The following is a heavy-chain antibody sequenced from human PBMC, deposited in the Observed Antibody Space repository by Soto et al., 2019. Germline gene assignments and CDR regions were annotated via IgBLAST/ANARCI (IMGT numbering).Heavy chain of an antibody. CDR1: GLTFSSYA. V-gene: IGHV3-23*01. CDR2: ISGSGGST. J-gene: IGHJ6*02. CDR3: AKVTYYDFWSGYDGGMDV. Sequence: RRLSCAASGLTFSSYAISWVRQAPWKGLEWVSAISGSGGSTYYADSVKGRFTISRDNSKNTLYLQMNSLRAEDTAVYYCAKVTYYDFWSGYDGGMDVWGQGTTVTVSS. D-gene: IGHD3-3*01.